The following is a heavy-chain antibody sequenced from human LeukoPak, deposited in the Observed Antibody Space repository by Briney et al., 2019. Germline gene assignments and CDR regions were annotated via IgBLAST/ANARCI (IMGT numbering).Heavy chain of an antibody. V-gene: IGHV3-23*01. CDR1: GFTFSTYA. CDR2: ISGSGGGT. Sequence: GGSLRLSCAASGFTFSTYAMSWVRQAPGKGLEWVSTISGSGGGTYYADSVKGRFTISRDNSKNTLYLQMNSLRAEDTAVYYCAKSRRAYCSGGSCFGLWDYWGQGTLVTVSS. CDR3: AKSRRAYCSGGSCFGLWDY. J-gene: IGHJ4*02. D-gene: IGHD2-15*01.